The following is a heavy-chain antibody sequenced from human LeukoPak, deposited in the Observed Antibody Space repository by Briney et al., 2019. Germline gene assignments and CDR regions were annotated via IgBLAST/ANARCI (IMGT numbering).Heavy chain of an antibody. CDR3: ARGGYSSSWYLSAASMSDAFDI. CDR1: GGSISSYY. D-gene: IGHD6-13*01. V-gene: IGHV4-59*12. CDR2: IYYSGST. J-gene: IGHJ3*02. Sequence: SETLSLTCTVSGGSISSYYWSWIRQPPGKGLEWVGYIYYSGSTNYNPSLKSRVTISVDTSKNQFSLKLSSVTAADTAVYYCARGGYSSSWYLSAASMSDAFDIWGQGTMVTVSS.